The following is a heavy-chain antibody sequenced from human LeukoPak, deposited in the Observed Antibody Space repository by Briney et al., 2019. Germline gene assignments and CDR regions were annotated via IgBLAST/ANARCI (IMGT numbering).Heavy chain of an antibody. D-gene: IGHD2/OR15-2a*01. J-gene: IGHJ4*02. Sequence: PGRSLRLSCAVSGVTFSSYGMHWVREAPGKGLEREAVISNDGSNKHYADSVKGRFTISRDNSKNTLYLQMNGLRAEDTAVYYCAKDLTGVNYFLDQWGQGTLVTVSS. CDR2: ISNDGSNK. CDR1: GVTFSSYG. CDR3: AKDLTGVNYFLDQ. V-gene: IGHV3-30*18.